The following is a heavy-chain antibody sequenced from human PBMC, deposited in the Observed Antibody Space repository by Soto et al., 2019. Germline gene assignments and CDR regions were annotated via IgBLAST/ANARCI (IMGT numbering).Heavy chain of an antibody. J-gene: IGHJ6*01. CDR1: GGSISSGGYY. CDR2: IYYSGST. CDR3: ARGRIVVVPAAPHPRIQVPEDYGMDV. D-gene: IGHD2-2*01. V-gene: IGHV4-31*03. Sequence: SETLSLTCTVSGGSISSGGYYWSWIRQHPGKGLEWIGYIYYSGSTYYNPSLKSRVTISVDTSKNQFSLKLSSVTAADTAVYYCARGRIVVVPAAPHPRIQVPEDYGMDVCGQGTTVTVSS.